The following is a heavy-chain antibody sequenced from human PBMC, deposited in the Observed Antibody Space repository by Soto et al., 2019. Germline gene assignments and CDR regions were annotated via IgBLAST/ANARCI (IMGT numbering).Heavy chain of an antibody. D-gene: IGHD3-10*01. Sequence: QVQLVESGGGVVQPGRSLRLSCAASGFTFSSYAMHWVRQAPGKGLEWVAVISYDGSNKYYADSVKGRFTISRDNSKNTLYLQMNSLRAEDTAVYYCAVNYYGSGSYYSLHYYYGMDVWGQGTTVTFSS. CDR3: AVNYYGSGSYYSLHYYYGMDV. J-gene: IGHJ6*02. CDR2: ISYDGSNK. CDR1: GFTFSSYA. V-gene: IGHV3-30-3*01.